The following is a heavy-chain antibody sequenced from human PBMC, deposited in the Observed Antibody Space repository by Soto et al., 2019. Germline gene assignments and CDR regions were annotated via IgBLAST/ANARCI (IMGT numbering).Heavy chain of an antibody. CDR1: GFTFSSYA. CDR2: IGGST. J-gene: IGHJ6*02. V-gene: IGHV3-23*01. CDR3: ARAPPSRVTTGYYYGMDV. Sequence: GGSLRLSCEASGFTFSSYAMSWVRQAPGKGLEWVSTIGGSTYYADSVKGRFTISRDISKNSLYLQMNSLKTEDTAVYYCARAPPSRVTTGYYYGMDVWGQGTTVTVSS. D-gene: IGHD4-17*01.